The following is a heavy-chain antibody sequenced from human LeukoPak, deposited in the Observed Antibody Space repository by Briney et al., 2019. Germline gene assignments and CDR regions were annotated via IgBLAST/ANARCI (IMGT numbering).Heavy chain of an antibody. CDR2: ITSSGTGT. V-gene: IGHV3-23*01. CDR3: AKDRPNYYDSSGHYYRRNGDY. CDR1: GFTFSSYS. J-gene: IGHJ4*02. D-gene: IGHD3-22*01. Sequence: GGSLRLSCAASGFTFSSYSMSWVRQAPGKGLEWVSSITSSGTGTFYADSVKGRLTISRDNSENTLYLQMNSLRVEDTAVYYCAKDRPNYYDSSGHYYRRNGDYWGQGTLVTVSS.